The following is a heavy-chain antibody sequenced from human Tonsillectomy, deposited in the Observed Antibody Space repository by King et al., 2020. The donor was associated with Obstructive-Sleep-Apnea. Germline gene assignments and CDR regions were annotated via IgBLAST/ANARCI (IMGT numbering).Heavy chain of an antibody. D-gene: IGHD3-3*01. CDR1: GFTFSSYW. CDR2: INTDGTSA. CDR3: VSIVSVFGAVQSYNYYGMDV. V-gene: IGHV3-74*01. J-gene: IGHJ6*02. Sequence: VQLVESGGDLVQPGGSLRLSCAASGFTFSSYWMHWVRQAPGKGLVWVSRINTDGTSASYTDSVQGRFTISRDNAENTLYLQMNTLRHEDTAVYFCVSIVSVFGAVQSYNYYGMDVWGQGTTVTVSS.